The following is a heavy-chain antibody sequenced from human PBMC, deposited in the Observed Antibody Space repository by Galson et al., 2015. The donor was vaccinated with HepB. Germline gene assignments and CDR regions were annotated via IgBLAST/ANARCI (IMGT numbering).Heavy chain of an antibody. V-gene: IGHV3-23*01. D-gene: IGHD3-16*01. CDR2: ILESGGST. CDR1: GFTFSSYA. CDR3: AKDRGGYVWYFDL. J-gene: IGHJ2*01. Sequence: SLRLSCAASGFTFSSYAMSWVRQAPGKGLEWVSSILESGGSTYYADSVKGRFTISRDNSKDTLYLQMNSLRAEDTAVYYCAKDRGGYVWYFDLWGRGSLVTVSS.